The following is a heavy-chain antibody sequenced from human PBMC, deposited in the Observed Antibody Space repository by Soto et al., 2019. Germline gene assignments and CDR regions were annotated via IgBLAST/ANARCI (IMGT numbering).Heavy chain of an antibody. D-gene: IGHD5-18*01. CDR1: GGSISSGDYY. V-gene: IGHV4-30-4*01. J-gene: IGHJ4*02. CDR2: IYYSGST. CDR3: ARDVDTAMVTRRFDY. Sequence: SETLSLTCTVSGGSISSGDYYWSWIRQPPGKGLEWIGYIYYSGSTYYNPSLKSRVTISVDTSKNQFSLKLSSVTAADTAVYYCARDVDTAMVTRRFDYWGQGTLVTVSS.